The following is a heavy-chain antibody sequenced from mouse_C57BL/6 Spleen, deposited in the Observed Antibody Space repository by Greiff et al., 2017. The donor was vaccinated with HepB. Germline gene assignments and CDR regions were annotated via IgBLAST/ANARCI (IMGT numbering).Heavy chain of an antibody. CDR2: IDPSDSYT. Sequence: VQLQQPGAELVKPGASVKLSCKASGYTFTSYWMQWVKQRPGQGLEWIGEIDPSDSYTNYNQKFKGKATLTVDTSSSTAYMQLSSLTSEDSAVYYCARFGTYAMDYWGKGTSVTVSS. D-gene: IGHD4-1*01. J-gene: IGHJ4*01. V-gene: IGHV1-50*01. CDR1: GYTFTSYW. CDR3: ARFGTYAMDY.